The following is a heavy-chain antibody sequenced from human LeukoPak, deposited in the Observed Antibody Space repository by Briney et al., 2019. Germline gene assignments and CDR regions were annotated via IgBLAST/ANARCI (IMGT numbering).Heavy chain of an antibody. CDR1: GFTFSSYS. CDR3: ARGTTVVAPIDY. D-gene: IGHD4-23*01. J-gene: IGHJ4*02. Sequence: GGSLRLSCAASGFTFSSYSMNWVRQAPGKGLEWVSSISSSSSYIYYADSVKGRFTISRDNAKNSLNLQMNSLRAEDTAVYYCARGTTVVAPIDYWGQGTLVTVSS. V-gene: IGHV3-21*01. CDR2: ISSSSSYI.